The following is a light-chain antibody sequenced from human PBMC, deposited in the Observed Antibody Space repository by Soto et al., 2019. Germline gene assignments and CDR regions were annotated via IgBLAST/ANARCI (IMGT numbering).Light chain of an antibody. CDR1: GSGVGAYNL. CDR2: DVN. J-gene: IGLJ1*01. Sequence: QSVLTQPASVSGSPGQSITISCAGTGSGVGAYNLVSWYQQHPGKAPKLIIYDVNTRPSGVSNRFSGSKSGNTASLTISGLQAEDEADYYRSSYTSSSTYVFGTGTKVTVL. V-gene: IGLV2-14*02. CDR3: SSYTSSSTYV.